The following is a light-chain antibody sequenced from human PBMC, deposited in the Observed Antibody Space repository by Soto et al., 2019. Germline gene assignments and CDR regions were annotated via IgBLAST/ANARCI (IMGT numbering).Light chain of an antibody. V-gene: IGLV2-8*01. J-gene: IGLJ3*02. CDR3: SSYAGSNDRWV. CDR1: SSDIGAYNY. CDR2: EVS. Sequence: QSALTQPPSASGSPGQSVTISCTGTSSDIGAYNYVSWYQQHPGKAPKLMIHEVSKRPSGVPDRFSGSKSGNTASLTVSGIQAEDEADYYCSSYAGSNDRWVFGGGTKVTVL.